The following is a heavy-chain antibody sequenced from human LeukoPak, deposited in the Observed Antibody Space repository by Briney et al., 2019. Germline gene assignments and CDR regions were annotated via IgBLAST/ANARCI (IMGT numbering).Heavy chain of an antibody. CDR1: GFTFSDYY. V-gene: IGHV3-11*01. J-gene: IGHJ4*02. CDR3: ARDARSPTYYDFWSGYLFDY. CDR2: ISSTGSTI. D-gene: IGHD3-3*01. Sequence: PGGSLRLSCAASGFTFSDYYMSWIRQAPAKGLEWVSYISSTGSTIYYADSVMGRFTISRDNAKNSLYLRMNSLRAEDTAVYYCARDARSPTYYDFWSGYLFDYWGQGTLVTVSS.